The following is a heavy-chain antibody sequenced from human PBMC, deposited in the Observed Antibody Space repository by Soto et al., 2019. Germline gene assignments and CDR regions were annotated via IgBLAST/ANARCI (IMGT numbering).Heavy chain of an antibody. Sequence: PSETLSLTCAVYGGSFSDYYWSWIRQPPGKGLEWIGEINHSGSTNYNPSLKSRVTISVNTSKNQFSLKLNSVTAADTAVYYCARGTYSNQRAWFDPWGQGSLVTVSS. V-gene: IGHV4-34*01. D-gene: IGHD4-4*01. CDR3: ARGTYSNQRAWFDP. CDR2: INHSGST. J-gene: IGHJ5*02. CDR1: GGSFSDYY.